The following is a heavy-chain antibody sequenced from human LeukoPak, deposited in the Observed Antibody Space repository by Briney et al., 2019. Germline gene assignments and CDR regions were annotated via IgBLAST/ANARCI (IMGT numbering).Heavy chain of an antibody. CDR2: ISGSGGST. D-gene: IGHD3-3*01. V-gene: IGHV3-23*01. Sequence: GGSLRLSCAAAGFTFSSYAMSWVRQAPGKGLEWVSAISGSGGSTYYADSVKGRFTISRDNSKNTLYLQMNSLRAEDTAVYYCAKDRGFSNFWSCYYAPRFDYWGQGTLVTVSS. CDR3: AKDRGFSNFWSCYYAPRFDY. CDR1: GFTFSSYA. J-gene: IGHJ4*02.